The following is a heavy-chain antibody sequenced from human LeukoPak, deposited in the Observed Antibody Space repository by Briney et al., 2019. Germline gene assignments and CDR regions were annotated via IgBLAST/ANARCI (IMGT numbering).Heavy chain of an antibody. D-gene: IGHD3-22*01. J-gene: IGHJ5*02. CDR2: INHSGST. V-gene: IGHV4-34*01. Sequence: NPSETLSLTCAVYGGSFSGYYWSWIREPTGKGLEWIGEINHSGSTNYNPSLKSRVTISVNTSKNQFSLKLSSVTAADTAVYYCARGNRVYYDSSFDPWGQGTLVTVSS. CDR3: ARGNRVYYDSSFDP. CDR1: GGSFSGYY.